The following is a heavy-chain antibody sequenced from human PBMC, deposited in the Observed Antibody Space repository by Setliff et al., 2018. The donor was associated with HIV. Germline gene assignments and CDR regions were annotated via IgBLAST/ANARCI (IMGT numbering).Heavy chain of an antibody. Sequence: TLSLTCTVSGGSISSGSYYWSWIRQPAGKGLEWIGRIYTSGSTSYNPSLKSRVTMSVDTSKNQFSLKVRYVTAADTAIYYCAREIWGQVAHVPYGMDVWGQGTTVTVSS. D-gene: IGHD5-12*01. J-gene: IGHJ6*02. CDR2: IYTSGST. CDR3: AREIWGQVAHVPYGMDV. CDR1: GGSISSGSYY. V-gene: IGHV4-61*02.